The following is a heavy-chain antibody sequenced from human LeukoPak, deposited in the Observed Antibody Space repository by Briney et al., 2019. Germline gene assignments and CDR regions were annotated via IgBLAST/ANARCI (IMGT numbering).Heavy chain of an antibody. CDR3: ARSGSGYNPIDF. D-gene: IGHD5-12*01. J-gene: IGHJ4*02. Sequence: PGASVKVSCKASGYTFSSSGISWVRQAPGQGLEWMGWISPYNDDTRYEQTLQGRVTMTTDTSTSTVYMELRSLRSDDTAVYYCARSGSGYNPIDFWGQGTRVTVSS. CDR1: GYTFSSSG. V-gene: IGHV1-18*01. CDR2: ISPYNDDT.